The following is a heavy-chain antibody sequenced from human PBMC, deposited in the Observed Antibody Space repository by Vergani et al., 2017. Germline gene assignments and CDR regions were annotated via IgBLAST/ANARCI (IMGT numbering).Heavy chain of an antibody. Sequence: QMQLRESGPGLVRPSQTLSLICNVSGDSINTEDFYWNWIRQAPGKGLEWIGKINRYGRPTYGPSLQSRVTISIDTSKNQFSLSLTSVTVADTAVYFCSRDRPDYYNKDGYFFSRTTFFDTWSQGTLVAVSS. V-gene: IGHV4-30-4*08. J-gene: IGHJ4*02. D-gene: IGHD3-22*01. CDR3: SRDRPDYYNKDGYFFSRTTFFDT. CDR2: INRYGRP. CDR1: GDSINTEDFY.